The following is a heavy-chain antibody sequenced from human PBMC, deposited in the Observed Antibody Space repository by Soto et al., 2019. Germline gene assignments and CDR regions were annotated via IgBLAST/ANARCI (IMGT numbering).Heavy chain of an antibody. D-gene: IGHD3-16*01. J-gene: IGHJ4*02. CDR3: FRPNFGGLNTFDF. Sequence: GESLKISCKAIGYTFTNYWIGWVRQTPGKGLEWMGIIFPGDSDTRYNPSFEGQVTVSADESISTAYLQWNTLKASDTAMYYCFRPNFGGLNTFDFRGQGTPVTVSS. CDR1: GYTFTNYW. CDR2: IFPGDSDT. V-gene: IGHV5-51*01.